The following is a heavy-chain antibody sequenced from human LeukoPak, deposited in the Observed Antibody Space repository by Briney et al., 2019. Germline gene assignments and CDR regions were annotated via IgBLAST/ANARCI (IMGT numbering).Heavy chain of an antibody. CDR1: GFTFSSYS. V-gene: IGHV3-21*01. Sequence: PGGSLRLSCAASGFTFSSYSMNWVRQAPGKGLEWVSSISSSSSYIDYADSVKGRFTISRDNAKNSLYLQMNSLRAEDTAVYYCARMATTKEYYWGQGTLVTVSS. D-gene: IGHD5-24*01. J-gene: IGHJ4*02. CDR2: ISSSSSYI. CDR3: ARMATTKEYY.